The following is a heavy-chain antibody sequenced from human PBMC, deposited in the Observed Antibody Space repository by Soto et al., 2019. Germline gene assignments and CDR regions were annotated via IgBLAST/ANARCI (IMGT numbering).Heavy chain of an antibody. CDR3: ARGEMAALEPDY. J-gene: IGHJ4*01. Sequence: PXESLKISCKGSGYSFTSYWISWVRQMPGKGLEWMGRIDPSDSYTNYSPSFQGHVTISADKSISTAYLQWSSLKASDTATYYCARGEMAALEPDYWGHGTLVTVSS. D-gene: IGHD6-19*01. V-gene: IGHV5-10-1*01. CDR1: GYSFTSYW. CDR2: IDPSDSYT.